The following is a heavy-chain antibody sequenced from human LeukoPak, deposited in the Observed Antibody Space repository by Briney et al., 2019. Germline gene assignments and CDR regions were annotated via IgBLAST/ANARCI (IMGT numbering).Heavy chain of an antibody. Sequence: GRSLRLSCAASGFTFSSYGMHWVRQAPGKGLEWVAVISYDGSNKYYADSVKGRFTISRDNAKNSLYLQMNSLRAEDTAVYYCARVKAAYYGMDVWGQGTTVTVSS. CDR3: ARVKAAYYGMDV. V-gene: IGHV3-30*03. J-gene: IGHJ6*02. CDR1: GFTFSSYG. CDR2: ISYDGSNK.